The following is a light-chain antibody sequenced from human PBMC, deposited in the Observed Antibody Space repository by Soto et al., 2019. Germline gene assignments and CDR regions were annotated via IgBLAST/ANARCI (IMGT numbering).Light chain of an antibody. CDR3: QQYGSSGT. CDR2: AAS. J-gene: IGKJ1*01. V-gene: IGKV1-39*01. Sequence: DIQMTQSPSSLSASVGARVPITCRARQSISSYLNWYQQNPGKAPKLLIYAASSLQSGVPSRFSGSGSGTDFTLTISRLEPEDFAVYYCQQYGSSGTFGQGTKV. CDR1: QSISSY.